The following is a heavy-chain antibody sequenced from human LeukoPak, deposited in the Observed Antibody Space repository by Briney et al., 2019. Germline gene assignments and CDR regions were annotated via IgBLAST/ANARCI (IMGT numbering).Heavy chain of an antibody. D-gene: IGHD3-10*01. CDR1: GGSISSYY. Sequence: SETLSLTCTVSGGSISSYYWSWIRQPPGMGLEWIGYIYNSGSTNYNPSLRSRVTISVGTSKNQFSLKLTSVTAADTAVYFCARIWFGLRRLYYFDYWGQGTLVTVSS. CDR2: IYNSGST. V-gene: IGHV4-59*01. CDR3: ARIWFGLRRLYYFDY. J-gene: IGHJ4*02.